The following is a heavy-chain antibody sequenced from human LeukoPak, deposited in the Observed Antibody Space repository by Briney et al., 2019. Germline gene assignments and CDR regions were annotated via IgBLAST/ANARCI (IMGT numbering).Heavy chain of an antibody. Sequence: GGSLRLSCVASGFTFSDFAMSWVRQTPGKRLEWVASTDGTGGDSYYADAVKGRFTISRDDSKNTLYLQMNSLRAEDTAVYYCAKGGPKAAARNNWFDPWGQGTLVTVSS. CDR2: TDGTGGDS. J-gene: IGHJ5*02. D-gene: IGHD6-13*01. CDR3: AKGGPKAAARNNWFDP. V-gene: IGHV3-23*01. CDR1: GFTFSDFA.